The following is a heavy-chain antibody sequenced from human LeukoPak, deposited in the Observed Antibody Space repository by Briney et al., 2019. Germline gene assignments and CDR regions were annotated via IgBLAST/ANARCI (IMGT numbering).Heavy chain of an antibody. D-gene: IGHD6-6*01. CDR3: ARTSVADPL. J-gene: IGHJ4*02. CDR2: IYYSGST. V-gene: IGHV4-59*01. CDR1: GGSISGYF. Sequence: LETLSLTCTVSGGSISGYFWSWIRQPPGKGLEWIGYIYYSGSTKYNPSLKSRVTISLDTSKNQFSLKMSSVTAADTAVYYCARTSVADPLWGQGTLVTVSS.